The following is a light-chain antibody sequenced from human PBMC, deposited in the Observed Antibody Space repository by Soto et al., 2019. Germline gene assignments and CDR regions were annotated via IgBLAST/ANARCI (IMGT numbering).Light chain of an antibody. CDR1: SSNIGSNT. CDR3: AAWDDSLNGRV. CDR2: SND. J-gene: IGLJ3*02. Sequence: QSVLTQAPSASATPGQRVTISCSGSSSNIGSNTVSWYQQFPGTAPKLLIYSNDQRPSGVPDRLSGSKSGTSASLAISGLQSEDEAHYYCAAWDDSLNGRVFGGGTKLTVL. V-gene: IGLV1-44*01.